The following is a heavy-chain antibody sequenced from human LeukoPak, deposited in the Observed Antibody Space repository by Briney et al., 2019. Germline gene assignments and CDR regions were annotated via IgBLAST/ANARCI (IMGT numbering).Heavy chain of an antibody. CDR2: INPNSGGT. Sequence: ASVKVSCKASGYTFTGYYMHWVRQAPGQGLEWMGWINPNSGGTNYAQKFQGRVTMTRDTSISTAYMELSRPRSDDTAVYYCARLYCSGGSCRNDAFDIWGQGTMVTVSS. D-gene: IGHD2-15*01. J-gene: IGHJ3*02. V-gene: IGHV1-2*02. CDR3: ARLYCSGGSCRNDAFDI. CDR1: GYTFTGYY.